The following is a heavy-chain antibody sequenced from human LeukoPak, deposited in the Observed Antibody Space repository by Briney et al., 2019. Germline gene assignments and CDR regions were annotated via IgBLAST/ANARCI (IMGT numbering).Heavy chain of an antibody. CDR3: ARVRGPTVTTMYFDY. V-gene: IGHV3-48*01. CDR1: GFTFVSHG. Sequence: GGSLRLSCAASGFTFVSHGMIWVRQAPGKGLEWLSYISPGSTTINSADSVKDRFTTSRDKAKSSPFLQMNSLRAEDTAVYYCARVRGPTVTTMYFDYWGQGALVTVPS. D-gene: IGHD4-17*01. J-gene: IGHJ4*02. CDR2: ISPGSTTI.